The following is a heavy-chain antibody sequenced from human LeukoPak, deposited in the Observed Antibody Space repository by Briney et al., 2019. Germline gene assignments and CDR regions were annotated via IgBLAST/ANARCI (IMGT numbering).Heavy chain of an antibody. CDR3: ARPRLRYYYDSSGPNRAFDI. V-gene: IGHV4-34*01. D-gene: IGHD3-22*01. CDR2: INHSGST. CDR1: GGSFSGYY. Sequence: SETLSLTCAVYGGSFSGYYWSWIRQPPGKGLEWIGEINHSGSTNYNPSLKSRVTISVDTSKNQFSLKLSSVTAADTAVYYCARPRLRYYYDSSGPNRAFDIWGQGTMVTVSS. J-gene: IGHJ3*02.